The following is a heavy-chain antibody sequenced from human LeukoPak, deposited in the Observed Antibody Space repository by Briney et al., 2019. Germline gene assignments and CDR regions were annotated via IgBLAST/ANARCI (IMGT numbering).Heavy chain of an antibody. J-gene: IGHJ5*02. V-gene: IGHV1-2*02. Sequence: GASVKVSCKASGYTFTGYYMHWVRQAPGQGLEWMGWINPNSGGTNYAQKFQGRVTMTRDTSISTAYMELSRLRSDDTAVYYCARDEQLWLGWFDPWGQGTLVTVSS. CDR3: ARDEQLWLGWFDP. CDR2: INPNSGGT. CDR1: GYTFTGYY. D-gene: IGHD5-18*01.